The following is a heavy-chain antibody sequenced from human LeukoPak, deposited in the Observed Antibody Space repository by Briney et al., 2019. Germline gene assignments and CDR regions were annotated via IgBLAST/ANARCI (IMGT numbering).Heavy chain of an antibody. CDR1: GGSIRSSSSY. D-gene: IGHD3-10*01. CDR2: IFYSGNT. J-gene: IGHJ5*02. V-gene: IGHV4-39*01. Sequence: SETLSLTCTVSGGSIRSSSSYWGWIRQSPGKGLEWIGNIFYSGNTYYSPSLKSRVTISVDTSKNQFSLKVSSVTAADTAVYYCARSMVRGVIITFWFDPWGQGTLVTVSS. CDR3: ARSMVRGVIITFWFDP.